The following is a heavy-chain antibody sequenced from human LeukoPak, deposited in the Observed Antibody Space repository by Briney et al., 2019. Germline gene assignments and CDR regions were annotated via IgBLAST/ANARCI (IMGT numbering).Heavy chain of an antibody. D-gene: IGHD2-2*01. V-gene: IGHV1-3*01. CDR3: ARERGRTLGYCSSTSCSHWFDP. J-gene: IGHJ5*02. CDR1: GYTFTSYA. Sequence: ASVKLCCNASGYTFTSYAMHWVREAPGQRLEWMGWINAGNGNTKYSQKFQGRVTITRDTSASTAYLELSSLRSEDTAVYYCARERGRTLGYCSSTSCSHWFDPWGQGTLVTVSS. CDR2: INAGNGNT.